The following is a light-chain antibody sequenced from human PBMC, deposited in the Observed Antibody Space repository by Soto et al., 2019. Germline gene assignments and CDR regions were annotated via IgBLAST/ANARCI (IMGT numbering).Light chain of an antibody. Sequence: QSALTQPASVSGSPGQSITISCTGTSSDIGGYNYVSWYQQHPGKAPKLMIFDVSNRPSGVSNRFSGSKSGNTASLTISGLQAEDEGDYYCSSSTSSSTLVFGGGTKVTVL. V-gene: IGLV2-14*01. CDR3: SSSTSSSTLV. CDR1: SSDIGGYNY. J-gene: IGLJ2*01. CDR2: DVS.